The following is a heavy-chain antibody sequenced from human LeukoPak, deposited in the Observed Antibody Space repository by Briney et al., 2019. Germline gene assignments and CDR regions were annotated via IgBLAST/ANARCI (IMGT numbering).Heavy chain of an antibody. V-gene: IGHV1-8*03. CDR1: GYTFTSYD. CDR3: ARGRELGGYYYYYMDV. Sequence: ASVKVSCKASGYTFTSYDINWVRQATGQGLEWMGWMNPNSDNTGYAQKFQGRVTITRNTSISTAYMELSSLRSEDTAVYYCARGRELGGYYYYYMDVWGKGTTVTVSS. J-gene: IGHJ6*03. CDR2: MNPNSDNT. D-gene: IGHD7-27*01.